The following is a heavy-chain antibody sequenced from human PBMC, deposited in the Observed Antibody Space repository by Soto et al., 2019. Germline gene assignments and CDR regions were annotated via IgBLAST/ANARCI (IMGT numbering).Heavy chain of an antibody. J-gene: IGHJ6*02. CDR3: ARDSDLVGATRDYGMDV. Sequence: QVQLVESGGGVVQPGRSLRLSCAASGFTFIRYAMHWVRQAPGKGLEWVAVISYDGSNKYYADSVKGRFTISRDNSKNTLYLQMNSMRSEDTAVYYCARDSDLVGATRDYGMDVWCQGTTVTVSS. D-gene: IGHD1-26*01. V-gene: IGHV3-30-3*01. CDR1: GFTFIRYA. CDR2: ISYDGSNK.